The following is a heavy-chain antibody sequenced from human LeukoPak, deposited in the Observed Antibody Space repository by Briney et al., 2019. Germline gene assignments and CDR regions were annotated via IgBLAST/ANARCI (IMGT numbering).Heavy chain of an antibody. D-gene: IGHD3-22*01. CDR1: GGSISSSNW. J-gene: IGHJ4*02. CDR3: ASAGHDGIGYKVC. V-gene: IGHV4-4*02. CDR2: IYHSGSA. Sequence: PSETLSLTCAVSGGSISSSNWWSWVRPPPRKGLEWIGEIYHSGSANYNPSLKRRVTISVDKSKNQFSLRLSSVTAADTAVYYCASAGHDGIGYKVCWGQGTLVTVSS.